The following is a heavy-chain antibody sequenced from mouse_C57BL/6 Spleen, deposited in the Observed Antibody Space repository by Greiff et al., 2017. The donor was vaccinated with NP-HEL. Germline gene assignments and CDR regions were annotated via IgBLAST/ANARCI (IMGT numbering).Heavy chain of an antibody. V-gene: IGHV1-18*01. D-gene: IGHD2-4*01. CDR1: GYTFTDYN. CDR3: ARENIYYDYDGGNYYAMDY. Sequence: EVQLQQSGPELVKPGASVKIPCKASGYTFTDYNMDWVKQSHGKSLEWIGDINPNNGGTIYNQKFKSKATLTVDKSSSTAYMELRSLTSEDTAVYYCARENIYYDYDGGNYYAMDYWGQGTSVTVSS. J-gene: IGHJ4*01. CDR2: INPNNGGT.